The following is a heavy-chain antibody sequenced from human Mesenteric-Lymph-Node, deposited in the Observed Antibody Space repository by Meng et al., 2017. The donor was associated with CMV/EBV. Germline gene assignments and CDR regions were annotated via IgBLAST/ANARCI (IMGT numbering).Heavy chain of an antibody. Sequence: CKASGSTFTGYYMHWVRQAPGQGLEWMGWINPNSGGTNYAQKFQGRVTMTRDTSISTAYMELSRLRSDDTAVYYCARNYEDTMAPGYWGQGTLVTVSS. CDR3: ARNYEDTMAPGY. CDR2: INPNSGGT. J-gene: IGHJ4*02. CDR1: GSTFTGYY. D-gene: IGHD3-10*01. V-gene: IGHV1-2*02.